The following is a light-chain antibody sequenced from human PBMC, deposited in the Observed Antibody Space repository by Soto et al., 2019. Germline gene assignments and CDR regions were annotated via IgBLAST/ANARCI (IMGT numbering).Light chain of an antibody. Sequence: EVVMTQSPATLSLSPGERATLSCRASQSVSSSLAWYQQRPGQVPRLLIYDASTRATGIPARFSGSGSGTEFTLSISSLQSEDFAVYYCQQYNNWPPLTFDGGTKVEIK. V-gene: IGKV3-15*01. CDR3: QQYNNWPPLT. CDR2: DAS. J-gene: IGKJ4*01. CDR1: QSVSSS.